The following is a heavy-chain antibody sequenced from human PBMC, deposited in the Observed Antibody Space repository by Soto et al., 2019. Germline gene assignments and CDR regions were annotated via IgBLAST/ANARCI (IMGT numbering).Heavy chain of an antibody. J-gene: IGHJ4*02. V-gene: IGHV3-23*01. CDR2: VSASGLNT. D-gene: IGHD1-1*01. CDR1: GFTFSTYA. Sequence: EVQLLESGGKLVQPGGSLTLSCAASGFTFSTYALSWVRQAPGKGLEWVAGVSASGLNTDYADPVKGRFYTSRDNSKNTLSLHMSSLRADATALYYCAKERPRRTSGDCFDYWGQGTPVPVSS. CDR3: AKERPRRTSGDCFDY.